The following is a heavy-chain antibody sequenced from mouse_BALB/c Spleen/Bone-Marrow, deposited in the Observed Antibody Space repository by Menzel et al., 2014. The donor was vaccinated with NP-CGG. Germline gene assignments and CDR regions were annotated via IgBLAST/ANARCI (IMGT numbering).Heavy chain of an antibody. CDR1: GFTFSSYA. J-gene: IGHJ2*01. Sequence: EVQGVESGGGLVKPGGSLKLSCAASGFTFSSYAMSWVRQSPEKRLEWVAEISSGGSYTYYPDTVTGRFTISRDNAKNTLYLQMSSLKSEDTAMYYCARGGYYFDYWGQGTTLTVSS. V-gene: IGHV5-9-4*01. CDR3: ARGGYYFDY. CDR2: ISSGGSYT.